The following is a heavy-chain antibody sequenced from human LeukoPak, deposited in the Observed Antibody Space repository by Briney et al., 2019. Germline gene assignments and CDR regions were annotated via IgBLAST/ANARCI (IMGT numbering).Heavy chain of an antibody. CDR1: GLAFSNYG. V-gene: IGHV3-33*01. CDR3: ASQTFDY. CDR2: IWYDGSQK. J-gene: IGHJ4*02. Sequence: QPGRSLRLSCAASGLAFSNYGMHWVRQAPGKGLEWVAVIWYDGSQKYYADSVKGRVTISRDNAKNTVYLQMNSLRVEDTAVYYWASQTFDYWGQGTLVPVFS.